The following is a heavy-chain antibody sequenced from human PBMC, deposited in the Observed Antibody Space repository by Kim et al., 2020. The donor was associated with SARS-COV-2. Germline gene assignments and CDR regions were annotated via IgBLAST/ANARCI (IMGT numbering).Heavy chain of an antibody. Sequence: ASVKVSCKASGYTFTSYDINWVRQATGQGLEWMGWMNPNSGNTGYAQKFQGRVTMTRNTSISTAYMELSSLRSEDTAVYYCARNWDYYGSGSYYNGFDYWGQGTLVTVSS. V-gene: IGHV1-8*01. J-gene: IGHJ4*02. CDR1: GYTFTSYD. CDR3: ARNWDYYGSGSYYNGFDY. D-gene: IGHD3-10*01. CDR2: MNPNSGNT.